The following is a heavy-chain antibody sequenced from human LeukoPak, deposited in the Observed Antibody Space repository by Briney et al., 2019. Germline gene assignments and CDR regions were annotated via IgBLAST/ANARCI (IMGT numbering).Heavy chain of an antibody. J-gene: IGHJ5*02. CDR2: IYTSGST. V-gene: IGHV4-4*07. D-gene: IGHD6-19*01. Sequence: SETLSLTCTVSGGSISSYYWSWIRQPAGKGLEWIGRIYTSGSTNYNPSLKSRVTMSVDTSKNQFSLKLSSVTAADTAVYYCARGYSSGWPGGKNWFDPWGQGTLVTVSS. CDR1: GGSISSYY. CDR3: ARGYSSGWPGGKNWFDP.